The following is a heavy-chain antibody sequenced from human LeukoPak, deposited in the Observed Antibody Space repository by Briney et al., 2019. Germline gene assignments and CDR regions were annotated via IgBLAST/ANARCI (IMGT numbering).Heavy chain of an antibody. J-gene: IGHJ6*02. CDR1: GGSFSGYY. CDR2: INHSGST. CDR3: AYDGYNKYYGMDV. D-gene: IGHD5-12*01. Sequence: SETLPLTCAVYGGSFSGYYWSWIRQPPGKGLGWIGKINHSGSTNYNPSLKSRVTISVDTSKNQFSLKLSSVTAADTAVYYCAYDGYNKYYGMDVWGQGTTVTVSS. V-gene: IGHV4-34*01.